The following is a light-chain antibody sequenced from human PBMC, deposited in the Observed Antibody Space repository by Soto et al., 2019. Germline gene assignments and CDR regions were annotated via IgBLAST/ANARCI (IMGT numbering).Light chain of an antibody. CDR2: GAS. CDR1: QSVSSN. CDR3: QQYDNWPPWT. Sequence: EIVMTQSPATLSVSPGDRATLSGRASQSVSSNLAWYQQKPGQAPRLLIYGASIRATGIPARFSGSGSGTEFTLTISSLQSEDFAVYYCQQYDNWPPWTFGQGTKVEIK. J-gene: IGKJ1*01. V-gene: IGKV3-15*01.